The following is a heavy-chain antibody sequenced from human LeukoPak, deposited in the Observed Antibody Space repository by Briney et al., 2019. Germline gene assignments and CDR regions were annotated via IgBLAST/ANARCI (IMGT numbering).Heavy chain of an antibody. J-gene: IGHJ4*02. CDR2: IRSKANSYAT. Sequence: GGSLRLSCAASGFTFSGSAMHWVRQASGKGLEWVGRIRSKANSYATAYAASVKGRFTISRDDSKNTAYLQMNSLKTEDTAVYYCTRQGRRDIVVVPAAMLDYWGQGTLVTVSS. D-gene: IGHD2-2*01. CDR1: GFTFSGSA. CDR3: TRQGRRDIVVVPAAMLDY. V-gene: IGHV3-73*01.